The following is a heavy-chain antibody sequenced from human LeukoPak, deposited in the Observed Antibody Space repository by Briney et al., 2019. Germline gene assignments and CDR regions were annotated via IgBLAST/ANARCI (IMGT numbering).Heavy chain of an antibody. D-gene: IGHD6-19*01. J-gene: IGHJ6*02. CDR1: GGSFSGYY. Sequence: SETLSLTCAVYGGSFSGYYWSWIRQPPGKGLEWIGEINHSGSTNYNPSLTSRVTISVDTSKNQFSLKLSSVTAADTAVYYCARGPRLIAVAGTTPYYYYGMDVWGQGTTVTVSS. CDR2: INHSGST. CDR3: ARGPRLIAVAGTTPYYYYGMDV. V-gene: IGHV4-34*01.